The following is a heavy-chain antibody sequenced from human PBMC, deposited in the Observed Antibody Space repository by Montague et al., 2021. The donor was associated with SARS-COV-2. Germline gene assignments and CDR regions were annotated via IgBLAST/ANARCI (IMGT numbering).Heavy chain of an antibody. CDR1: GFTFSSYA. CDR2: ISGSGFTT. Sequence: SLRLSCAASGFTFSSYAMTWVRQAPGKGLEWVSVISGSGFTTYYADSVKGRFTVSRDNSKNTVYLQMNSLRGEDTTAYFCARDRPNYDDDSGYVLKADALYIWGRRTMDTASS. J-gene: IGHJ3*02. CDR3: ARDRPNYDDDSGYVLKADALYI. V-gene: IGHV3-23*01. D-gene: IGHD3-22*01.